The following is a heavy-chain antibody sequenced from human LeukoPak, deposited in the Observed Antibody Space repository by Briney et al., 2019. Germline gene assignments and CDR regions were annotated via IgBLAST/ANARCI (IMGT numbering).Heavy chain of an antibody. D-gene: IGHD3-3*01. CDR2: MNPNSGNT. CDR3: VRTAGIFWSGAYYFDS. Sequence: ASVKVSCKASGDTFTSYDVNWVRQATGQGLEWMGWMNPNSGNTGYAQKFQGRVTMTRNTSISTAYMEVSSLRSEDTAVYYCVRTAGIFWSGAYYFDSWGQGTLVTVSS. J-gene: IGHJ4*02. CDR1: GDTFTSYD. V-gene: IGHV1-8*01.